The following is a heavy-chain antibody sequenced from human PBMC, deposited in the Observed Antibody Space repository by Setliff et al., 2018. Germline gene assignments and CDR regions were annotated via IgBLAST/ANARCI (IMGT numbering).Heavy chain of an antibody. J-gene: IGHJ4*02. V-gene: IGHV3-23*01. CDR1: GFTFSTYD. D-gene: IGHD6-13*01. Sequence: PGGSLRLSCAASGFTFSTYDMHWVRQAPGKGLEWVSAIGGGGKSTYYADSVKGRFTISRDNSKNTLHLQMNSLSAEDTALYYCARGGFMAAAGIPPDYWGQGTLVTVSS. CDR2: IGGGGKST. CDR3: ARGGFMAAAGIPPDY.